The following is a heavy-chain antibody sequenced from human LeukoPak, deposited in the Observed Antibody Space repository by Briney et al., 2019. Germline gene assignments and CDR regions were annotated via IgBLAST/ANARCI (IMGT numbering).Heavy chain of an antibody. Sequence: GGSLRLSCAASGFTFTSYGMHWVRQAPGKGLEWVAFIRHDGNNKYYADSVKGRFTISRDNSKNTLYPQMNSLRAEDTAIYYCAKDGSLYSSSWYLDYWGQGTLVTVSS. J-gene: IGHJ4*02. CDR2: IRHDGNNK. D-gene: IGHD6-13*01. V-gene: IGHV3-30*02. CDR3: AKDGSLYSSSWYLDY. CDR1: GFTFTSYG.